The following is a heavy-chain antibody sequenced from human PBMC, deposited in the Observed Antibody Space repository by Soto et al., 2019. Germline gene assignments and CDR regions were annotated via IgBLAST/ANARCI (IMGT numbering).Heavy chain of an antibody. D-gene: IGHD3-9*01. V-gene: IGHV5-51*01. CDR2: INPGDSET. Sequence: GESLKISWKCSGYSFTSYLIAWVRQMPGKGLEWMAIINPGDSETKYSPSFQGQVTISADKSINTAYLQWSSLKASDTAMYYCARHATYYDILSGYYFDYWGQETQVTVSS. CDR1: GYSFTSYL. CDR3: ARHATYYDILSGYYFDY. J-gene: IGHJ4*02.